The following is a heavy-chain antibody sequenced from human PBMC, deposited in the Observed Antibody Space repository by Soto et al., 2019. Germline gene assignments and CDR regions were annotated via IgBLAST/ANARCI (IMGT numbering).Heavy chain of an antibody. D-gene: IGHD5-18*01. CDR1: GGSFSGYY. J-gene: IGHJ5*02. CDR2: ISYSGTT. Sequence: SETLSLTCAVYGGSFSGYYWSWIRQPPGEGLEWIGFISYSGTTSYSPSLKSRVAISLDTSKNQFSLSLSSVTATDTAVYYCARGRGYSYGLDPWGQGTLVTVSS. CDR3: ARGRGYSYGLDP. V-gene: IGHV4-30-4*08.